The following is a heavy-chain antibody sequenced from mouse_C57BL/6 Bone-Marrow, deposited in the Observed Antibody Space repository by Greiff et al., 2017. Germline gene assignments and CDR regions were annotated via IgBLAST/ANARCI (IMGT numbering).Heavy chain of an antibody. V-gene: IGHV14-3*01. CDR2: IDPANGNT. CDR1: GFNIKNTY. CDR3: AGGNYVFYAMDY. J-gene: IGHJ4*01. Sequence: VQLKESVAELVRPGASVKLSCTASGFNIKNTYMHWVKQRPEQGLEWIGRIDPANGNTKYAPKFQGKATITADKSSNTAYLQLSSLTSEDTALSYCAGGNYVFYAMDYWGQGTSVTVSS. D-gene: IGHD2-1*01.